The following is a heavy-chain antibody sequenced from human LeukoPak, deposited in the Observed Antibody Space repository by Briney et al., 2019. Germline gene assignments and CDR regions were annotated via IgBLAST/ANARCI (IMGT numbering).Heavy chain of an antibody. D-gene: IGHD4-17*01. Sequence: GGSLRLSCAASGFRFSDFTMTWVRQAPGKGPEWVSAIGGRGGSTYYADSVKGRFTISRDNSKNTLYLQMNSLRAEDTAVYYCAKSVTRDLFDYWGQGTLVTVSS. CDR2: IGGRGGST. CDR1: GFRFSDFT. V-gene: IGHV3-23*01. CDR3: AKSVTRDLFDY. J-gene: IGHJ4*02.